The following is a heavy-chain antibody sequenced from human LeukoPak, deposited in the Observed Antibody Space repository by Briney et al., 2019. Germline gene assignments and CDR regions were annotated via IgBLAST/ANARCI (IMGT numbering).Heavy chain of an antibody. Sequence: ASVKVSCKASGGTFSTYAMSWVRQAPGKGLEWVSAISGSGSNTYYADSVKGRFTISRDNAKNTLSLQMNSLRAEDTAVYYCAKGGNCSGGSCYLGLDFWGQGTLVTVSS. J-gene: IGHJ4*02. CDR2: ISGSGSNT. CDR3: AKGGNCSGGSCYLGLDF. CDR1: GGTFSTYA. D-gene: IGHD2-15*01. V-gene: IGHV3-23*01.